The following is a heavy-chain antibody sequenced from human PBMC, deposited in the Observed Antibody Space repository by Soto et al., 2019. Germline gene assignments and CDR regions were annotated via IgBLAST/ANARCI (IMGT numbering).Heavy chain of an antibody. CDR1: GFTFADYP. CDR3: AKRLLALAGGWYFDS. CDR2: ITASGGTT. Sequence: EVDLFQSGGGLGQPGGSLTLSCVASGFTFADYPMNWVRQVPGKGLEWISRITASGGTTYYTDSVRGRFTISRDNSKNTLFLHMNSLRADDTAIYYCAKRLLALAGGWYFDSWGQGTLVTVSS. V-gene: IGHV3-23*01. J-gene: IGHJ4*02. D-gene: IGHD6-19*01.